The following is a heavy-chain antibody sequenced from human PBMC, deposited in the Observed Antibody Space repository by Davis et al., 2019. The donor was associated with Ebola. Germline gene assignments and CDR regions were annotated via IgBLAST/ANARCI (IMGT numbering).Heavy chain of an antibody. D-gene: IGHD2-15*01. CDR1: GFSFGSYA. Sequence: GESLKISCAASGFSFGSYAMHWVRQSPGKGLEWVAVISYDGSKKFYKDSVKGRLTISRDNSKNTLYLQMNSLRAEDTAVYYCARGRWGYCSGGSCYRAYNWFDPWGQGTLVTVSS. V-gene: IGHV3-30*03. CDR2: ISYDGSKK. CDR3: ARGRWGYCSGGSCYRAYNWFDP. J-gene: IGHJ5*02.